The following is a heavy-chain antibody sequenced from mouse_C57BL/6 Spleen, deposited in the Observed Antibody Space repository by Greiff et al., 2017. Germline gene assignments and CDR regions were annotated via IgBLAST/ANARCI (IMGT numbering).Heavy chain of an antibody. CDR2: ISSGSSTI. CDR1: GFTFSDYG. D-gene: IGHD2-1*01. J-gene: IGHJ2*01. V-gene: IGHV5-17*01. Sequence: DVHLVESGGGLVKPGGSLKLSCAASGFTFSDYGMHWVRQAPEKGLEWVAYISSGSSTIYYADTVKGRFTISRDNAKNTLFLQMTSLRSEDTAMYYCARKDGNRYFDYWGQGTTLTVSS. CDR3: ARKDGNRYFDY.